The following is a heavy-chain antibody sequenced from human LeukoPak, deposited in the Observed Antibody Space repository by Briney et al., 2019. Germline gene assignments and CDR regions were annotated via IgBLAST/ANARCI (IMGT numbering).Heavy chain of an antibody. CDR2: INAGNGNI. CDR1: GYTFTIYA. J-gene: IGHJ5*02. V-gene: IGHV1-3*01. Sequence: ASVKVSCKASGYTFTIYAMHWVRQAPGQRPEWMGWINAGNGNIKHSQKFQGRVTITRDTSASTAYMELSSLKSEDTAVYYCARGRYCSSPNCYKPTIPRFDPWGQGTLVTVSS. CDR3: ARGRYCSSPNCYKPTIPRFDP. D-gene: IGHD2-2*02.